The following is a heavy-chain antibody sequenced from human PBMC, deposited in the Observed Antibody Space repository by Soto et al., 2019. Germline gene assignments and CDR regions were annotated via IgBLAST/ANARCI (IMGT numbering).Heavy chain of an antibody. CDR2: ISGSDGRT. J-gene: IGHJ4*02. CDR3: AKGVSQYTPLALFDY. V-gene: IGHV3-23*01. D-gene: IGHD5-18*01. CDR1: GFTFSSYA. Sequence: PGGPLRLSCAASGFTFSSYAMSWVRQSPGKGLEWVSTISGSDGRTYSTASVKGRFTISRDNSRNTAYLQMNSLRVEDTAVYYCAKGVSQYTPLALFDYWGRGTLVTVSS.